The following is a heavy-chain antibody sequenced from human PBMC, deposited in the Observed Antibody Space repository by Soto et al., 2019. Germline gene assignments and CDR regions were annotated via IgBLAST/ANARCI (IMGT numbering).Heavy chain of an antibody. Sequence: QVQLQESGPGLVKPSETLSLTCTVSGGSISSYYWSWIRQPPGKGLEWSGYIYYSGSTNYNPSLKSRVTMSVDTSKNQFYLKLCSVTAADTAVYYCAGVQYYYGSGSPPNWFDPWGQGTLVTVSS. J-gene: IGHJ5*02. CDR3: AGVQYYYGSGSPPNWFDP. V-gene: IGHV4-59*01. D-gene: IGHD3-10*01. CDR2: IYYSGST. CDR1: GGSISSYY.